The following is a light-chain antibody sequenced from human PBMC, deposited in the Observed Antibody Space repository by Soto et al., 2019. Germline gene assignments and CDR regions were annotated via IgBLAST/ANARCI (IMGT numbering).Light chain of an antibody. Sequence: EIVLTQSPATLYVSPGERATLSCRASQSIDTYLAWYQQKPGQPPRPLIYGASNRATGVPARFSGSGSGTDFTLTISSLQSEDFAGYYCHQYDHWPRGTFGQGTKVEI. J-gene: IGKJ2*01. CDR2: GAS. CDR3: HQYDHWPRGT. V-gene: IGKV3-15*01. CDR1: QSIDTY.